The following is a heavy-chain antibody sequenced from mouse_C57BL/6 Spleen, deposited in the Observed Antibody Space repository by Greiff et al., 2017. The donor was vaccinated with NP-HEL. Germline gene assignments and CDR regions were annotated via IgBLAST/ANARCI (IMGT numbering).Heavy chain of an antibody. CDR1: GYAFSSYW. CDR2: IYPGDGDT. CDR3: ARWSYGYEAY. D-gene: IGHD2-2*01. J-gene: IGHJ3*01. V-gene: IGHV1-80*01. Sequence: VQLQQSGAELVKPGASVKISCKASGYAFSSYWMNWVKQRPGKGLEWIGQIYPGDGDTNYDGTFKGKATLTADKSSSTAYMQLSSLTSEDSAFYFCARWSYGYEAYWGQGTLVTVSA.